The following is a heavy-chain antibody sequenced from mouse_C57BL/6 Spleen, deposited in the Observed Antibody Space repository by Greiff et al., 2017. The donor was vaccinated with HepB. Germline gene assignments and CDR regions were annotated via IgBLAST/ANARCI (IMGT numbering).Heavy chain of an antibody. J-gene: IGHJ3*01. CDR3: ARSGGVTTSFAY. CDR1: GYSFTGYY. D-gene: IGHD2-2*01. V-gene: IGHV1-42*01. CDR2: INPSTGGT. Sequence: EVKLMESGPELVKPGASVKISCKASGYSFTGYYMNWVKQSPEKSLAWIGEINPSTGGTTYNQKFKAKATLTVDKSSSTAYRQLKSLTSEDSAVYYCARSGGVTTSFAYWGQGTLVTVSA.